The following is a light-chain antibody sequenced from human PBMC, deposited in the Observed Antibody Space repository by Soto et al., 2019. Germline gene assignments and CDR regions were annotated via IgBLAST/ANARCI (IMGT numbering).Light chain of an antibody. Sequence: DVQLTHSPCFLSASVGDRVTITCRASHDINSALSSYQQKPGEAPKVLIHAASTLQPGVPSRFSGSGSATEFPLTINSLQPEDFATYYCQQNNRYPLTFGQGTRVEIK. V-gene: IGKV1-9*01. J-gene: IGKJ5*01. CDR2: AAS. CDR3: QQNNRYPLT. CDR1: HDINSA.